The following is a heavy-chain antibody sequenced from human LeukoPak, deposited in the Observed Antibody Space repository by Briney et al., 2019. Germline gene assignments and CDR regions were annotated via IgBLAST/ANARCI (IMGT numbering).Heavy chain of an antibody. J-gene: IGHJ4*02. CDR3: ARRRDYYDKGGFDY. CDR2: IYPDNSDT. D-gene: IGHD3-22*01. CDR1: GYTFTNYW. V-gene: IGHV5-51*01. Sequence: GESLKISCQGSGYTFTNYWIGWVRQMPGKGLEWMGVIYPDNSDTKYSPSLQGQVTISTDASISAAYLQWSSLKASDTAMYYCARRRDYYDKGGFDYWGQGTLVTVSS.